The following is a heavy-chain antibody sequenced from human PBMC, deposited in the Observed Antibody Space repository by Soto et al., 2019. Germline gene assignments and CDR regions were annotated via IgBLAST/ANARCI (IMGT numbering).Heavy chain of an antibody. D-gene: IGHD6-6*01. J-gene: IGHJ5*02. CDR3: ARDSRSFNWFDP. V-gene: IGHV1-46*01. Sequence: QVQLVQSGAEVKKPGASVNVSCKASGYTFTSYYMHWVRQAPGQGLEWMGIINPSDGSTTYARKFQGRVTMTRDTSTSTVYMELSSLRSEDMAVYYCARDSRSFNWFDPWGQGTLVTVSS. CDR2: INPSDGST. CDR1: GYTFTSYY.